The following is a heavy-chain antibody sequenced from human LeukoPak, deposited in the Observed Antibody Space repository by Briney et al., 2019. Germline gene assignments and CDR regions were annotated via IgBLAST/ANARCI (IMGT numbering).Heavy chain of an antibody. CDR1: GYTFTDYN. Sequence: ASVKVSCKASGYTFTDYNVYWVRQAPGQGLEWMGIINPSGGSTSYAQKFQGRVTMTRDMSTSTVYMELSSLRSEDTAVYYCARELLGSSTIDYWGQGTLVTVSS. CDR3: ARELLGSSTIDY. J-gene: IGHJ4*02. D-gene: IGHD6-13*01. CDR2: INPSGGST. V-gene: IGHV1-46*01.